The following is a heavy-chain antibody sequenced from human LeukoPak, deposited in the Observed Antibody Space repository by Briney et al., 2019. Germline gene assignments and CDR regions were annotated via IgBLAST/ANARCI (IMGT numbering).Heavy chain of an antibody. CDR2: IYRTGSS. CDR3: ARGSSSWYLIFDY. J-gene: IGHJ4*02. CDR1: GDSMGENY. D-gene: IGHD6-13*01. V-gene: IGHV4-59*01. Sequence: SETLSLTCTVSGDSMGENYWSWIRQPPGKRLEYIGFIYRTGSSNYSPSLKSRVTMSIDTSKNQFSLKLSSVTAADTAVYYCARGSSSWYLIFDYWGQGALVTVSS.